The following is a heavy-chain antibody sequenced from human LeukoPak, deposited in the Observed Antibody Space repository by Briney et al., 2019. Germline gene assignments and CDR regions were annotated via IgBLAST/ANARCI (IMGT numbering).Heavy chain of an antibody. Sequence: GGSLRLSCAASGFTFSSYAMSWVCQAPGKGLEWVSTISGSGGSTYYADSVKGRFTISRDNSKNTLYLQMNSLRAEDTAVYYCAKDRPNYYGSNGHYYRRDGDYWGQGTLVTVSS. CDR1: GFTFSSYA. D-gene: IGHD3-22*01. CDR3: AKDRPNYYGSNGHYYRRDGDY. J-gene: IGHJ4*02. CDR2: ISGSGGST. V-gene: IGHV3-23*01.